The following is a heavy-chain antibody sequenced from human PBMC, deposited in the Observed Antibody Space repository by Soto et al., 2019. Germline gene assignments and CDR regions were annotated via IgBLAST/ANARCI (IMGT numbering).Heavy chain of an antibody. Sequence: GGSLRLSCAASRFNFRNFEMNWVRKAPGKGLEWVSYISSTGVTTYYAESVEGRFTISRDNAKSSLFLHLRSLRVEDTAIYYCARYGTRADWWGLGTQVTVSS. CDR1: RFNFRNFE. V-gene: IGHV3-48*03. J-gene: IGHJ1*01. CDR3: ARYGTRADW. CDR2: ISSTGVTT. D-gene: IGHD3-9*01.